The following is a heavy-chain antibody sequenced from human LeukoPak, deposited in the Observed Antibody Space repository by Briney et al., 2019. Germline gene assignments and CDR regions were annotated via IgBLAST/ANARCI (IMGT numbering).Heavy chain of an antibody. J-gene: IGHJ4*02. Sequence: GASVKVSCEASGYTFTAYYIHWVRQAPGQGLEWMGWIYPKSGGTNYAQRFQGRVTMTRDTSISTAYMELSRLRSDDTAMYYCVGVTYSDYDDLDYWGQGTVVTVSS. D-gene: IGHD5-12*01. CDR2: IYPKSGGT. CDR1: GYTFTAYY. CDR3: VGVTYSDYDDLDY. V-gene: IGHV1-2*02.